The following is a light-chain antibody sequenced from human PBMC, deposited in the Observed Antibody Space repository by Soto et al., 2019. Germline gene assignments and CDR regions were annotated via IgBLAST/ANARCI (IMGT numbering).Light chain of an antibody. Sequence: DIQMTQSPSTLSASVGDRVTITCRASQSISSWLAWYQQKTGKAPKLLIYKASNLERGVPSRFSGSGSGTEFTLAISILQPDEFATYYCQEYSTYARTVGQGTKVEIK. CDR1: QSISSW. CDR3: QEYSTYART. J-gene: IGKJ1*01. CDR2: KAS. V-gene: IGKV1-5*03.